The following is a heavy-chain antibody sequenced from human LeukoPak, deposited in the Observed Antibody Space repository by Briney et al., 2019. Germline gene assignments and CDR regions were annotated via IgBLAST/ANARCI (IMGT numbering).Heavy chain of an antibody. J-gene: IGHJ4*02. CDR2: INAGNGNT. CDR3: ARDLDDILTGYLSY. Sequence: ASVKVSCKASGYTFTSYAMHWVRQAPGQRLEWMGWINAGNGNTKYSQKFQGRVTITRDTSASTAYMELSSLRSEDTAVYYCARDLDDILTGYLSYWGQGTLVTVS. V-gene: IGHV1-3*01. D-gene: IGHD3-9*01. CDR1: GYTFTSYA.